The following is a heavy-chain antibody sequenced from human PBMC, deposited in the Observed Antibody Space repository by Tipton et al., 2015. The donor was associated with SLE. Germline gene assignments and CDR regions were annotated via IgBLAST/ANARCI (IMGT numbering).Heavy chain of an antibody. CDR3: ARATRTSTVTTRGTYYFDY. J-gene: IGHJ4*02. V-gene: IGHV1-18*01. CDR2: ISAYNGNT. D-gene: IGHD4-17*01. CDR1: GYTFTSYG. Sequence: QGQLVQSGPEVKKPGASVKVSCKASGYTFTSYGISWVRQAPGQGLEWMGWISAYNGNTNYAQKLQGRVTMTTDTSTSTAYMELRSLRSDDTAVYYCARATRTSTVTTRGTYYFDYWGQGTLVTVSS.